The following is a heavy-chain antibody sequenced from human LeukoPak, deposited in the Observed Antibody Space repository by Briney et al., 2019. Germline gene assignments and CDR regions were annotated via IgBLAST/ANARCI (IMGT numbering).Heavy chain of an antibody. CDR1: GFTFSSYS. J-gene: IGHJ3*02. D-gene: IGHD5-18*01. CDR3: ARDRIQLWLLAAFDI. V-gene: IGHV3-21*01. CDR2: ISSSSSYI. Sequence: GGSLRLSCAASGFTFSSYSMNWVRQAPGKGLEWVSSISSSSSYIYYADSVKGRFTISRDNAKNSLYLQMNSLRAEDTAVYYCARDRIQLWLLAAFDIWGQGTMVTVSS.